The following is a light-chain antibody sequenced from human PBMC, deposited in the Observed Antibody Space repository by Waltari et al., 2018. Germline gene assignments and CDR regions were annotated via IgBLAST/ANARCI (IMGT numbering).Light chain of an antibody. CDR2: DAS. V-gene: IGKV3-11*01. CDR3: QQRSNWPELT. CDR1: QSVGTS. Sequence: EIVLTQSPATLSLSPGERATLSCRASQSVGTSLAWYQQQPGQAPRLLIYDASNRATGIPARFSGVGSGTDFTVTISSLEPEDFAVYYCQQRSNWPELTFGGGTKVQIK. J-gene: IGKJ4*01.